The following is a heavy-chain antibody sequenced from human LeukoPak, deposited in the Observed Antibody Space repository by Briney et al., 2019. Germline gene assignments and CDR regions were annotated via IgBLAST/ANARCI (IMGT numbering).Heavy chain of an antibody. D-gene: IGHD3-9*01. CDR1: GFNFSNAW. Sequence: GSLRLSCAASGFNFSNAWMSWVRQAPGKGLEWIGEINHSGSTNYNPSLKSRVTISVDTSKNQFSLKLSSVTAADTAVYYCARGSAFDWLSIPPPYFDYWGQGTLVTVSS. V-gene: IGHV4-4*02. J-gene: IGHJ4*02. CDR3: ARGSAFDWLSIPPPYFDY. CDR2: INHSGST.